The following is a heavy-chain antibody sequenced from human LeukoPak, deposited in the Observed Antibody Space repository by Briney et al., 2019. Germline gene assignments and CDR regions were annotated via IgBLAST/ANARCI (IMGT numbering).Heavy chain of an antibody. D-gene: IGHD2-2*01. CDR2: ISYDGSNK. V-gene: IGHV3-30*04. Sequence: GGTLRRSCAASGFTFSSYAMHRVRQAPGNGLEWVAVISYDGSNKYYADSVKGRFTISRDNSKNTLYLQMNSLRAEDTAVYYCAREDIVVVPAAMVGSLDYWGQGTLVTVSS. J-gene: IGHJ4*02. CDR3: AREDIVVVPAAMVGSLDY. CDR1: GFTFSSYA.